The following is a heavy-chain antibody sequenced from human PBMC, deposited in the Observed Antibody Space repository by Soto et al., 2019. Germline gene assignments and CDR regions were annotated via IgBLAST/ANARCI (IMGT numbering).Heavy chain of an antibody. CDR1: GYTFTSCY. J-gene: IGHJ4*02. D-gene: IGHD2-21*01. CDR3: ARMVVNTAPFDY. V-gene: IGHV1-46*01. CDR2: INPSGGST. Sequence: ASVKVSCKASGYTFTSCYMHWVRQAPGQGLEWMGIINPSGGSTSYAQKFQGRVTMTRDTSTSTVYMELSSLRSEDTAVYYCARMVVNTAPFDYWGQGTLVTVSS.